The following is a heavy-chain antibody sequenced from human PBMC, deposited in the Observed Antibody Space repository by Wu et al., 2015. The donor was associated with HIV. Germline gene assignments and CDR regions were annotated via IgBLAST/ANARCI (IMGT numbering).Heavy chain of an antibody. Sequence: QVQLVQSGAEVKRSGASVKVSCKASGYSFTNFDINWVRQATGQGLEWVGWMNPNTGNRGYAQKFQGRVTFSKNTSISTAYMDLSSLTSADTAVYYCAREKEGGSGSGVSKQMGGLDVWGQGTTVIVSS. CDR2: MNPNTGNR. CDR3: AREKEGGSGSGVSKQMGGLDV. D-gene: IGHD3-10*01. V-gene: IGHV1-8*03. CDR1: GYSFTNFD. J-gene: IGHJ6*02.